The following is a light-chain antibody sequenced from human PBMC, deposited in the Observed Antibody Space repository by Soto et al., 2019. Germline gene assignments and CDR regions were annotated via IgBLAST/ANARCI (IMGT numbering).Light chain of an antibody. CDR3: QQCNNSPRT. CDR1: QSVSTN. Sequence: ETLMTQSPATLSVSPGERATLSCRASQSVSTNLAWYQQKPGKAPRLLVYGASTRATGVPARFSGSGSGTEFTLTISSLQSEDFAVYYCQQCNNSPRTFGQGTKVDIK. V-gene: IGKV3-15*01. J-gene: IGKJ1*01. CDR2: GAS.